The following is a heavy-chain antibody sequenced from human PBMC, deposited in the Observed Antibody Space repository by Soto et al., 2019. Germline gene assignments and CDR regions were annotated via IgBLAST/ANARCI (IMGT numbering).Heavy chain of an antibody. D-gene: IGHD6-6*01. V-gene: IGHV1-3*01. Sequence: QVQLVQSGAEVKKPGSSVKVSCKASGGTFSSYAISWVRQAPGQRLEWMGWINAGNGNTKYSQKFQGRVTITRDTSASTAYMELSSLRSEDTAVYYCASYSSSPAYYFDYWGQGTLVTVSS. CDR3: ASYSSSPAYYFDY. CDR1: GGTFSSYA. J-gene: IGHJ4*02. CDR2: INAGNGNT.